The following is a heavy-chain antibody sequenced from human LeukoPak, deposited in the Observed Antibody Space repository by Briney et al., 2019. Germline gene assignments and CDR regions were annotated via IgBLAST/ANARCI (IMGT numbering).Heavy chain of an antibody. CDR3: VRLGGLGVYDAFDI. J-gene: IGHJ3*02. D-gene: IGHD3-16*01. V-gene: IGHV3-21*01. CDR1: GFTFSSYS. Sequence: KTGGSLTLSCTASGFTFSSYSMNWVRHAPGKGLEWVSSISSSSSYIYYADSVKGRFTISRDNAKNSLYLQMNSLRAEDTAVYYCVRLGGLGVYDAFDIWGEGTMVTVSS. CDR2: ISSSSSYI.